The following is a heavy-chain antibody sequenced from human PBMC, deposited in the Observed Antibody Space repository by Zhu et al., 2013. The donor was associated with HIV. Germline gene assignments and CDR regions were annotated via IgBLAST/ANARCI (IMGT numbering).Heavy chain of an antibody. CDR1: GYTFTSYA. J-gene: IGHJ5*02. D-gene: IGHD6-13*01. V-gene: IGHV1-3*01. CDR2: INAGNGNT. CDR3: ARGRWVAAAGTGDWFDP. Sequence: QVQLVQSGAEVKKPGASVKVSCKASGYTFTSYAMHWVRQAPGQRLEWMGWINAGNGNTKYSQKFQGRVTITRDTSASTAYMELSSLRSEDTAVYYCARGRWVAAAGTGDWFDPWGQGTLVHRLL.